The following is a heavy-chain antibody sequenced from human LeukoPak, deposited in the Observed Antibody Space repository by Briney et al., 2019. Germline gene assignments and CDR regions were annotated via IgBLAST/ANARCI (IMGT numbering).Heavy chain of an antibody. CDR3: ARGGYYDFWSGYYRSTSYNWFDP. D-gene: IGHD3-3*01. Sequence: ASVKVSCKASGYTFTGYYMHWVRQAPGQGLEWMGRINPNSGNTGYAQKFQGRVTMTRNTSISTAYMELSSLRSEDTAVYYCARGGYYDFWSGYYRSTSYNWFDPWGQGTLVTVSS. CDR1: GYTFTGYY. CDR2: INPNSGNT. V-gene: IGHV1-8*02. J-gene: IGHJ5*02.